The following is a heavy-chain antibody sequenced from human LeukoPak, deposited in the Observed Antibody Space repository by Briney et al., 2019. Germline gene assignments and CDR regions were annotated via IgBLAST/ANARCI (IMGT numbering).Heavy chain of an antibody. Sequence: SQTLSLTCTVSGGSISSGGYYWSWIRQPPGKGLEWIGTIYYSGTTYYNPSLKSRVTISVDTSKNQFSLKLSSVTAAGTAVYYCARQRDFPPTTWGQGTLVTVSS. CDR1: GGSISSGGYY. CDR2: IYYSGTT. CDR3: ARQRDFPPTT. D-gene: IGHD3-3*01. J-gene: IGHJ5*02. V-gene: IGHV4-39*01.